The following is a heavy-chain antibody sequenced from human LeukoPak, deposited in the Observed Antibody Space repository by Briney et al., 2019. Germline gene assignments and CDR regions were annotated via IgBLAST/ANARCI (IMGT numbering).Heavy chain of an antibody. V-gene: IGHV1-69*04. D-gene: IGHD5-18*01. Sequence: SVKVSCKASEGTFSSYAISWVRQAPGQGLEWMGRIIPILGIANYAQKFQGGVTITADKSTSTAYMELSSLRSEDTAVYYCAREDRSVDTAMVFYYGMDVWGQGTTVTVSS. J-gene: IGHJ6*02. CDR2: IIPILGIA. CDR3: AREDRSVDTAMVFYYGMDV. CDR1: EGTFSSYA.